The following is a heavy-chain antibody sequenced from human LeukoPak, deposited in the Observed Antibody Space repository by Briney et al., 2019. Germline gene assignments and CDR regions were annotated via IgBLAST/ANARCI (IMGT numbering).Heavy chain of an antibody. CDR2: FDPEDGET. CDR3: ATIWFGELLSPF. D-gene: IGHD3-10*01. CDR1: GYTLTELS. V-gene: IGHV1-24*01. Sequence: ASVKVSCKVSGYTLTELSMHWVRQAPGKGLEWMGGFDPEDGETIYAQKFQGRGTMTEDTSTDTAYMELSSLRSEDTAVYYCATIWFGELLSPFWGQGTLVTVSS. J-gene: IGHJ4*02.